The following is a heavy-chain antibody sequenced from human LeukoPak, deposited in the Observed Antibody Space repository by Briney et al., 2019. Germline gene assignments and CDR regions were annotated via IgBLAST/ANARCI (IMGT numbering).Heavy chain of an antibody. Sequence: SETLSLTCTVSGGSISNYYWSWIRQPPGKGLEWIGYIYYSGSTNYNPSLKSRVTISVDTSKNQFSLKLSSVTAADTAVYYCARDRKTYYYDSSGQGAHWFDPWGQGTLVTVSS. D-gene: IGHD3-22*01. CDR1: GGSISNYY. CDR3: ARDRKTYYYDSSGQGAHWFDP. V-gene: IGHV4-59*01. J-gene: IGHJ5*02. CDR2: IYYSGST.